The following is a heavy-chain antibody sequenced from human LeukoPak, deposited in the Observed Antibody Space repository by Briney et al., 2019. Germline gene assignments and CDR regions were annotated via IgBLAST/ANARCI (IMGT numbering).Heavy chain of an antibody. CDR3: ARQGVVRGVISHFDY. CDR2: ISSSSSYI. V-gene: IGHV3-21*01. D-gene: IGHD3-10*01. CDR1: GFTFSSYS. Sequence: GGSLRLSCAASGFTFSSYSMNWVRQAPGKGLEWVSSISSSSSYIHYADSVKGRFTISRDNAKNSLYLQMNSLRAEDTAVYYCARQGVVRGVISHFDYWGQGTLVTVSS. J-gene: IGHJ4*02.